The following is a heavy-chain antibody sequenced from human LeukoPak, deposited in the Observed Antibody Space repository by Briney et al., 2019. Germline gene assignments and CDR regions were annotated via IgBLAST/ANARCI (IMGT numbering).Heavy chain of an antibody. CDR1: GYTFTSYD. Sequence: ASVKVSCKASGYTFTSYDIHWVRQATGQGLEWMGWMNPNRGNTGYAQKFQGRVTMTRNTSISTAYMELSSLRSEDTAVYYCARARKIRCSSTSCYSSKLGFDPWGQGTLVTVSS. J-gene: IGHJ5*02. D-gene: IGHD2-2*02. V-gene: IGHV1-8*01. CDR3: ARARKIRCSSTSCYSSKLGFDP. CDR2: MNPNRGNT.